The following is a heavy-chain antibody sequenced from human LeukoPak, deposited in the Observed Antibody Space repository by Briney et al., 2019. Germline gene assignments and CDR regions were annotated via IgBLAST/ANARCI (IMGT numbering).Heavy chain of an antibody. CDR2: IYYSGST. D-gene: IGHD3-22*01. CDR1: GGSISSGGYY. V-gene: IGHV4-31*03. J-gene: IGHJ6*02. CDR3: ARDYYDSSGYYYAGYYGMDV. Sequence: PSETLSLTCTVSGGSISSGGYYWSWIRQHPGKGLEWIGYIYYSGSTYYNPSLKSRVTISVDTSKNQFSLKLSSVTAADTAVYYCARDYYDSSGYYYAGYYGMDVWGQGTTVTVSS.